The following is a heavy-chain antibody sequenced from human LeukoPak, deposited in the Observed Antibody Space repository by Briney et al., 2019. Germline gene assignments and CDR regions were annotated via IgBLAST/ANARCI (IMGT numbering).Heavy chain of an antibody. CDR1: GFTFSNAW. Sequence: GGSLRLSCAASGFTFSNAWMSWVRQAPGKGLEWVGRIKSTTDGGTTDYVAPVKGRFTISRDDSKSTLYLEMNSLKTEDTAVYYCTTVRPGTSGYSYWGQGTLVTVSS. V-gene: IGHV3-15*01. D-gene: IGHD3-22*01. J-gene: IGHJ4*02. CDR3: TTVRPGTSGYSY. CDR2: IKSTTDGGTT.